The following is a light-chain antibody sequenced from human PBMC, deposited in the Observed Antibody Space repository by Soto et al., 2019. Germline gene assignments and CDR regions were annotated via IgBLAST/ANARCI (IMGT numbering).Light chain of an antibody. V-gene: IGKV1-39*01. Sequence: DIQMAQSPSSLSASVGDRVTITCRAGQNIAKYLNWYQQKPGKAPLLLIYETSKLEIGVPSRFAGSGSGTDFTLNISSLQPEDFETYYCQETYSKPPTFGGGTKVDIK. J-gene: IGKJ4*01. CDR3: QETYSKPPT. CDR1: QNIAKY. CDR2: ETS.